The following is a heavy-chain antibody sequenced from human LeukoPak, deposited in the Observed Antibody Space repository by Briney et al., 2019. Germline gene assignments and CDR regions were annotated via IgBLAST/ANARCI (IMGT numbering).Heavy chain of an antibody. D-gene: IGHD6-6*01. V-gene: IGHV3-48*01. Sequence: PGGSLRLSCVASGFTFSSYNMHWVRQAPGKGLEWVSYISSSSSAINYADSVRGRFTISRDNAKNSLYLQMNSLRPEDTAVYYCARGGAARPDYWGQGTLVTVSS. J-gene: IGHJ4*02. CDR2: ISSSSSAI. CDR3: ARGGAARPDY. CDR1: GFTFSSYN.